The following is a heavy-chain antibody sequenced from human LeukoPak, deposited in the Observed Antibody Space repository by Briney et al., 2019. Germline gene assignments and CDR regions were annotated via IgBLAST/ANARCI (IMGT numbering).Heavy chain of an antibody. CDR3: AREGSITIFGVVSY. D-gene: IGHD3-3*01. J-gene: IGHJ4*02. CDR1: GFTFSSYS. Sequence: GGSLRLSCAASGFTFSSYSMNWVRQAPGKGLEWVSSISSSSSYIYYADSVKGRFTISRDNAKNSLYLQMNSLRAEDTAVYYCAREGSITIFGVVSYWGQGTLVTVSS. CDR2: ISSSSSYI. V-gene: IGHV3-21*01.